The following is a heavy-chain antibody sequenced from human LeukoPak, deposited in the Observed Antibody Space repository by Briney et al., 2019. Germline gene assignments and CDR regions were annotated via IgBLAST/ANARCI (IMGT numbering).Heavy chain of an antibody. CDR3: ASYSSLSGFEDY. V-gene: IGHV1-24*01. J-gene: IGHJ4*02. CDR2: FDPEDGET. Sequence: ASVKVSCKVSGYTLTELSMHWVRQAPGKGLEWMGGFDPEDGETIYAQKFQGRVTMTEDTSTDTAYMELSSLRSEDTAVYYCASYSSLSGFEDYWGQGTLVTVSS. D-gene: IGHD6-6*01. CDR1: GYTLTELS.